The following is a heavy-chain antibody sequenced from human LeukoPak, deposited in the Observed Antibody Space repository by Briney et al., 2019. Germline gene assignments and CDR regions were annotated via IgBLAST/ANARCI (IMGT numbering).Heavy chain of an antibody. CDR2: ISPSSSSI. V-gene: IGHV3-21*01. Sequence: PGGSLRLSCTASEFTFSVYTMNWVRRAPGKGLEWVSSISPSSSSIYYADSVRGRFTVSRDNAKKSLSLQMNSLRVEDTAIYYCARETYNDFWSGLNWFDPWGQGTLVTVSS. CDR3: ARETYNDFWSGLNWFDP. CDR1: EFTFSVYT. J-gene: IGHJ5*02. D-gene: IGHD3-3*01.